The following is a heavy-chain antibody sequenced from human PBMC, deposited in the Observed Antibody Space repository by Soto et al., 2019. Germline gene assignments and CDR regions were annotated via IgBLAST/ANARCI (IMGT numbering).Heavy chain of an antibody. CDR3: ASETGSYNWNDGVMDV. CDR1: GFTFSTYT. J-gene: IGHJ6*01. CDR2: ISSGSTYI. D-gene: IGHD1-20*01. V-gene: IGHV3-21*01. Sequence: EVQLVESGGGLVKPGGSLRLSCAASGFTFSTYTMNWVRQAPGKGLEWVSSISSGSTYIYYADSVTGRFTISRDNAKNSLYLQMNSLRAGDTAVYYCASETGSYNWNDGVMDVWWQGTTVTVSS.